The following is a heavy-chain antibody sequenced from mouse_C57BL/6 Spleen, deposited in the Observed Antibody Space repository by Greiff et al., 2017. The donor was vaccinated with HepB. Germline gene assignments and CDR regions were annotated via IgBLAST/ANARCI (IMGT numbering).Heavy chain of an antibody. CDR3: TREGITTVVVDY. D-gene: IGHD1-1*01. V-gene: IGHV1-15*01. CDR1: GYTFTDYE. J-gene: IGHJ2*01. CDR2: IDPETGGT. Sequence: VKLVESGAELVRPGASVTLSCKASGYTFTDYEMHWVKQTPVHGLEWIGAIDPETGGTAYNQKFKGKAILTADKSSSTAYMELRSLTSEDSAVYYCTREGITTVVVDYWGQGTTLTVSS.